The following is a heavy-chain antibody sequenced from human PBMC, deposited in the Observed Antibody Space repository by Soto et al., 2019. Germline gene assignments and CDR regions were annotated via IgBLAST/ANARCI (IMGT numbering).Heavy chain of an antibody. J-gene: IGHJ4*02. Sequence: ASVKVSCKASRYTFTSCYMHWVRQAPGQGLEWMGIINPSGGSTSYAQKFQGRVTMTRDTSTSTVYMELSSLRSEDTAVYYCAREGDSSGWPLYFDYWGQGTLVTVSS. CDR3: AREGDSSGWPLYFDY. CDR2: INPSGGST. CDR1: RYTFTSCY. D-gene: IGHD6-19*01. V-gene: IGHV1-46*03.